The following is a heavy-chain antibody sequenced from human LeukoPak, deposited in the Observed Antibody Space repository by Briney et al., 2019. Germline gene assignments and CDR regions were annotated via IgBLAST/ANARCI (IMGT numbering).Heavy chain of an antibody. CDR1: GFTFSSYA. V-gene: IGHV3-23*01. Sequence: GGSLRLSCAASGFTFSSYAMSWVRQAPGKGLEWVSAITGSGGDTFHADSVSGRFTISRDNSKNSLFLQMNSLRAEDTAVYYCARLGSLAALDYWGQGILVTVSS. D-gene: IGHD6-13*01. J-gene: IGHJ4*02. CDR3: ARLGSLAALDY. CDR2: ITGSGGDT.